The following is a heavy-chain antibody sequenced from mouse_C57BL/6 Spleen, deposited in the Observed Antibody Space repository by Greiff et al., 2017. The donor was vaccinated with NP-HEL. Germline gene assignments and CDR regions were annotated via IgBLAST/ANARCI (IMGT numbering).Heavy chain of an antibody. Sequence: QVQLQQSGAELVMPGASVKLSCKASGYTFTSYWMHWVKQRPGQGLEWIGEIDPSDSYTNYNQKFKGKSTLTVDKSSSTAYMQLSSLTSEDSAVYYCARPHNYYDYEHYFDYWGQGTTLTVSS. CDR3: ARPHNYYDYEHYFDY. V-gene: IGHV1-69*01. CDR2: IDPSDSYT. D-gene: IGHD2-4*01. CDR1: GYTFTSYW. J-gene: IGHJ2*01.